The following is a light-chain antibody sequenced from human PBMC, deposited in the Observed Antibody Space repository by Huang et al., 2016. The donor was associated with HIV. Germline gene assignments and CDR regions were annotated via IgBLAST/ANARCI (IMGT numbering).Light chain of an antibody. CDR2: GAS. J-gene: IGKJ1*01. V-gene: IGKV1-NL1*01. CDR3: QQYYTTPWT. CDR1: QGITNS. Sequence: DIHMTQSPSSLSASVGDRVTITCRASQGITNSLAWYQQKPGEAPKLLLYGASRLESGVPSRFSGSGSGTDYTLPISSLRPEDCATYYCQQYYTTPWTFGQGTKVEIK.